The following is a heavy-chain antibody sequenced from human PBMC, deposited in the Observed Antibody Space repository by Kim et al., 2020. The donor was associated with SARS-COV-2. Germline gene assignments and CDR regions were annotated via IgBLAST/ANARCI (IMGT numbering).Heavy chain of an antibody. Sequence: VHAASVKGRFTISRDDSKTSLYLQMGSLMTEDTAYYYCCGDFWGSYDYWGQGTLVTVSS. V-gene: IGHV3-72*01. CDR3: CGDFWGSYDY. J-gene: IGHJ4*02. D-gene: IGHD3-16*01.